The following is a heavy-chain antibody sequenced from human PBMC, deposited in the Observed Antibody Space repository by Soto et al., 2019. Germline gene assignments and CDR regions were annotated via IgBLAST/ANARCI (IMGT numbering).Heavy chain of an antibody. CDR3: PRGEVDTAMPI. CDR1: GGTFTSYA. CDR2: IIPIFGTA. Sequence: QVQLVQSGAEVKKPGSSVKVSCKASGGTFTSYAISWVRQAPGQGLEWMGGIIPIFGTANYAQKFQGRVTITADEPTSTAYMDMRSLRSEDPAVYYCPRGEVDTAMPIWGQGTLVTVSS. V-gene: IGHV1-69*01. J-gene: IGHJ4*02. D-gene: IGHD5-18*01.